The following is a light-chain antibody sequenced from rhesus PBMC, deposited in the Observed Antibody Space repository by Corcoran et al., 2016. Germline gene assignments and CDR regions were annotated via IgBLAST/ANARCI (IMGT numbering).Light chain of an antibody. Sequence: QVILTQSPATLSLSPGERATLPCRASQSVSSYLAWYQQKPGKAPSLLIYGASRRATGIPDGFSGSGSGTDFTLTISRLEPEDFGVSHCYQHSSEWTFGQGTKVEIK. CDR3: YQHSSEWT. CDR1: QSVSSY. J-gene: IGKJ1*01. CDR2: GAS. V-gene: IGKV3-10*01.